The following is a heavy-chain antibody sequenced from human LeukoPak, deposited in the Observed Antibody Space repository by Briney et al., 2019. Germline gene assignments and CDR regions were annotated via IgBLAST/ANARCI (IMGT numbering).Heavy chain of an antibody. V-gene: IGHV1-2*02. Sequence: ASVKVSCKASGYTFSDYYMHWVRQAPGQGLEWMGWINPNSGGTNYAQKFQDRVTMTRDTSINTAYMELRRLISEDTAVYYCATDQGGNFDYWGQGTLVTVSS. CDR1: GYTFSDYY. J-gene: IGHJ4*02. CDR3: ATDQGGNFDY. CDR2: INPNSGGT.